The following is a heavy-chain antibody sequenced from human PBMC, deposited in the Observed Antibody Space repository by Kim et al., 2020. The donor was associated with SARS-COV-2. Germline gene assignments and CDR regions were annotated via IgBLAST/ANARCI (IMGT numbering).Heavy chain of an antibody. CDR1: GASTSGYY. Sequence: SETLSLTCTVSGASTSGYYWNWIRQPPGKGLEWIGYIYYTGITNYNPSLKSRVTMSLDTSKNQLSLKLSSVTAADTAAYYCARVGGYSYGANWYFDLWGRGTLVTVSS. J-gene: IGHJ2*01. V-gene: IGHV4-59*01. CDR2: IYYTGIT. CDR3: ARVGGYSYGANWYFDL. D-gene: IGHD5-18*01.